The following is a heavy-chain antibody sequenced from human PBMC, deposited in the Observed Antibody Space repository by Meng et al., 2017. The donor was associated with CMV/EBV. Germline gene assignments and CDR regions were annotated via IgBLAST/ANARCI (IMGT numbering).Heavy chain of an antibody. CDR1: GFTFSDYY. J-gene: IGHJ4*02. V-gene: IGHV3-11*06. D-gene: IGHD1-20*01. Sequence: GESLKISCAASGFTFSDYYMSWIRQAPGKGLEWVSYISSSSSYIYYADSVKGRFTISRDNAKNSLYLQMNSLRAEDTAVYYCARESRGPRITGTDYWGQGTLVTVSS. CDR3: ARESRGPRITGTDY. CDR2: ISSSSSYI.